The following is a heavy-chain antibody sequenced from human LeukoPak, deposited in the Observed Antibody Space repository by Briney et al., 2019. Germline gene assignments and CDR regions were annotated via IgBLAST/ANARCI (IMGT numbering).Heavy chain of an antibody. CDR1: GGSISSYS. J-gene: IGHJ5*02. CDR2: IYYSGST. CDR3: ARSLGLNWFDP. D-gene: IGHD3-16*01. Sequence: PSETLSLTCTVSGGSISSYSWSWIRQPPGKGLEWIGYIYYSGSTNYNPSLKSRVTISVDTSKNQFSLKLSSVTAADTAVYYCARSLGLNWFDPWGQGTLVTVSS. V-gene: IGHV4-59*08.